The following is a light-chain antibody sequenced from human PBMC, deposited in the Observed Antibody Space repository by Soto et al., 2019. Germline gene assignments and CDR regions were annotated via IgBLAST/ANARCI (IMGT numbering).Light chain of an antibody. V-gene: IGLV2-14*01. Sequence: QSALTQPASVSGSPGQSITISCTGTSSDVGGYNYVSWYQQHPGKAPKLMIYEVSNRPSGVSNRFSGSKSGNTASLTISGLQAEDEADYYCCSYTSSSTLVIGGGTKVTVL. CDR1: SSDVGGYNY. J-gene: IGLJ2*01. CDR2: EVS. CDR3: CSYTSSSTLV.